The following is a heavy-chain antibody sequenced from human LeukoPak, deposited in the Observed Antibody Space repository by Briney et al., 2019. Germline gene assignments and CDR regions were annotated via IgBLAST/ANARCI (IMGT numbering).Heavy chain of an antibody. Sequence: GGSLRLSCAASGFTFSSYSMNWVRQAPGKGLEWVSSISSSSSYMYYADSVKGRFTISRDNAKNSLYLQMNSLRAEDTAVYYCARDYCSSTSCYAYYYYYYMDVWGKGTTVTISS. D-gene: IGHD2-2*01. CDR1: GFTFSSYS. J-gene: IGHJ6*03. CDR2: ISSSSSYM. CDR3: ARDYCSSTSCYAYYYYYYMDV. V-gene: IGHV3-21*01.